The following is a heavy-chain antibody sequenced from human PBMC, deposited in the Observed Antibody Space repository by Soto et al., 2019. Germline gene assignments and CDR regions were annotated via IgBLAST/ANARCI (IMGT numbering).Heavy chain of an antibody. V-gene: IGHV4-34*01. J-gene: IGHJ4*02. CDR2: INHSGST. D-gene: IGHD5-18*01. CDR3: ARGDSGYGYVY. CDR1: GGSFDGYD. Sequence: ASEPLCLTWAVFGGSFDGYDGSWIRQPPGKGLEWIGEINHSGSTNYNPSLKSRVTISVDTSKNQFSLKLSSVTAADTAVYYCARGDSGYGYVYWGQGTLVTVSS.